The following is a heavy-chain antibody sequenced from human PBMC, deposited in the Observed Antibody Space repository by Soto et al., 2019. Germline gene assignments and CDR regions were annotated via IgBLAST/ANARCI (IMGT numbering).Heavy chain of an antibody. V-gene: IGHV3-15*01. D-gene: IGHD3-3*01. CDR2: IKSKADGGAT. CDR3: STDWYDF. J-gene: IGHJ4*02. Sequence: PGWSLRLSCASAVFSFTNAWMSWVRQAPGKGLEWVGRIKSKADGGATDYAAPVRGRFTISRNDSEKTLYLQMNSLKSEDTGVYYCSTDWYDFWSQGTLVTVSS. CDR1: VFSFTNAW.